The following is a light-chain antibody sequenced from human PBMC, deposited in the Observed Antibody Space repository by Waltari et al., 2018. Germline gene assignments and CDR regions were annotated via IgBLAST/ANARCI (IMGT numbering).Light chain of an antibody. Sequence: QAGLTQPPSVSKDLRQTATLTCTGNNNNVGNQGAAWLQQHQGHPPKLLFYRKNERPSGISDRFTASRSGNTASLIITGLQPDDEADYYCSAWDSSVRAWVFGGGTKLTVL. CDR3: SAWDSSVRAWV. CDR2: RKN. CDR1: NNNVGNQG. V-gene: IGLV10-54*04. J-gene: IGLJ3*02.